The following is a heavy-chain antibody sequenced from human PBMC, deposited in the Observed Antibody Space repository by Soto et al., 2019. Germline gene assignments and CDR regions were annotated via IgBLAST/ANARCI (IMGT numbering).Heavy chain of an antibody. Sequence: GGSLRLSCGASGFTFSSYGMHWVRQAPGKGLEWVAVIWYDGSNKYYADSVKGRFTTSRDNSKNTLYLQMNSLRAEDTAVYYCARGAGYRYGINDYWGQGTLVTVYS. D-gene: IGHD5-18*01. CDR1: GFTFSSYG. CDR2: IWYDGSNK. CDR3: ARGAGYRYGINDY. V-gene: IGHV3-33*01. J-gene: IGHJ4*02.